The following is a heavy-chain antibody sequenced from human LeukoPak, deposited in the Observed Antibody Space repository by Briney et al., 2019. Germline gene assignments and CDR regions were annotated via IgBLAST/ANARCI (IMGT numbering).Heavy chain of an antibody. V-gene: IGHV3-66*01. D-gene: IGHD3-10*01. Sequence: GGSLRLSCVASGFTVSNNYMSWVRQAPGKGLEWVSVIYSGGYTYYADSVKGRFTISRDNSKNTLYLQMNSLRAEDTAVYYCARDRGSGLDYWGQGTLVTVSS. CDR1: GFTVSNNY. J-gene: IGHJ4*02. CDR2: IYSGGYT. CDR3: ARDRGSGLDY.